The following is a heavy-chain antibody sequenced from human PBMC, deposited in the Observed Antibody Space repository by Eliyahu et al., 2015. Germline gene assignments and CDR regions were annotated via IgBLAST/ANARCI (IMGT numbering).Heavy chain of an antibody. D-gene: IGHD3-16*01. CDR3: ARGGRWQKESTGVYYFDY. Sequence: QVQLVQSGVEVKNPGASVKLSCKTFGYIIPNYGLPWVRQAPGQGLEWMGFGXANNLDTRNAQKIQGRVTMTIDSFTNTGYMELTSLTSDDTAVYYCARGGRWQKESTGVYYFDYWGQGTQVIVSS. J-gene: IGHJ4*02. V-gene: IGHV1-18*04. CDR1: GYIIPNYG. CDR2: GXANNLDT.